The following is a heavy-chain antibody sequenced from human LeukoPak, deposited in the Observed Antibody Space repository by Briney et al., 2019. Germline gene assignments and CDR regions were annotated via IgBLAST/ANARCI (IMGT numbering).Heavy chain of an antibody. CDR1: GDIFKSYE. Sequence: GGSLRLSCTASGDIFKSYEMNWVRQAPGKGLEWISYSSNSGTTTHYADSVKGRFTLSRDTAESSLYLQMNSLSVDDTAIYYCARYCIVGHYRSRDGWGQGTLVTVSS. V-gene: IGHV3-48*03. J-gene: IGHJ4*02. CDR3: ARYCIVGHYRSRDG. D-gene: IGHD1-26*01. CDR2: SSNSGTTT.